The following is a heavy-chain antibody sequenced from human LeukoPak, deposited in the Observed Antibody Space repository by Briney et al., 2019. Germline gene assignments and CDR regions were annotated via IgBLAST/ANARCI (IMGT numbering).Heavy chain of an antibody. V-gene: IGHV3-53*01. D-gene: IGHD3-22*01. CDR1: GFTVSSNS. CDR2: IYSDNT. Sequence: PGGSLRLSCTVSGFTVSSNSMSWVRQAPGKGLEWVSFIYSDNTHYSDSVKGRFTISRDNSKNTLYLQMNSLRAEDTALYFCAKFIGYDSSGYLDYWGQGTLVTVSS. J-gene: IGHJ4*02. CDR3: AKFIGYDSSGYLDY.